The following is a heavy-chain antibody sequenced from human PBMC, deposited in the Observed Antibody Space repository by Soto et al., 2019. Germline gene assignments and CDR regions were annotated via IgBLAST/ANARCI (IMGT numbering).Heavy chain of an antibody. J-gene: IGHJ4*02. CDR1: GFSLSTSGVG. D-gene: IGHD3-9*01. CDR2: IYWDDDK. Sequence: QITLKESGPTLVKPTQTLTLTCTFSGFSLSTSGVGVGWIRQHPRKALQWLALIYWDDDKRYSPSPKSRLAITKDTSKHQVVLTMTNMDPVNTATYYCAPSDILTGYYRFDYWGQGTLVTVSS. CDR3: APSDILTGYYRFDY. V-gene: IGHV2-5*02.